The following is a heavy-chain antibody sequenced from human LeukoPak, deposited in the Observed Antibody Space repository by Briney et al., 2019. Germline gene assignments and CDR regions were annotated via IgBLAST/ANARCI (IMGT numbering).Heavy chain of an antibody. CDR3: ARGSGNYFFDY. V-gene: IGHV3-7*01. Sequence: GGSLRLSCAASGFTLSNYWMSWVRQAPGKGLEWVADIQPDGSEKYYVDSVKGRFTISRDNARNSLYLQLNSLRAEDTAFYYCARGSGNYFFDYWGQGTLVTVSS. CDR1: GFTLSNYW. CDR2: IQPDGSEK. J-gene: IGHJ4*02. D-gene: IGHD1-26*01.